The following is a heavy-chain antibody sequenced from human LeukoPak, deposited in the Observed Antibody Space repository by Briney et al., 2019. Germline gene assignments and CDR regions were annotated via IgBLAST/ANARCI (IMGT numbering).Heavy chain of an antibody. CDR2: MSGSGGST. V-gene: IGHV3-23*01. CDR3: ARQTRKTLSGGSSGYFLDF. J-gene: IGHJ4*02. D-gene: IGHD2-15*01. CDR1: GFTFSSYA. Sequence: GGSLRLSCAASGFTFSSYAMSWVRQAPGKGLEWVSGMSGSGGSTYYADSVKGRFTISRDYSKNTLYLQMTSLRAEDTAVYYCARQTRKTLSGGSSGYFLDFWGQGTLVTVSS.